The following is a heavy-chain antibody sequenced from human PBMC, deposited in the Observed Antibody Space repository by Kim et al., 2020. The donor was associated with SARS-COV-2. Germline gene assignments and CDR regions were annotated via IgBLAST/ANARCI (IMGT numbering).Heavy chain of an antibody. Sequence: SETLSLTCNVSGGSVSSSSYYWGWIRQSPGKGLEWIGSIFYSGDTDYNASLKSRVTLSVDTPKNRFSLKLSSVSAADTAIYYCVRAYSGYEIRYYFDSWGQGILVTVSS. CDR1: GGSVSSSSYY. D-gene: IGHD5-12*01. CDR3: VRAYSGYEIRYYFDS. J-gene: IGHJ4*02. CDR2: IFYSGDT. V-gene: IGHV4-39*01.